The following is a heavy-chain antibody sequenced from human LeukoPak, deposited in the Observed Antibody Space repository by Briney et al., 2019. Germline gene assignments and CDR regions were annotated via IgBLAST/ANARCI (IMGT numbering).Heavy chain of an antibody. J-gene: IGHJ5*02. CDR3: ARPKLAAAGKGWFDP. CDR1: GYTFTGYY. CDR2: INPNSGGT. Sequence: ASVKVSCKASGYTFTGYYMHWVRQAPGQGLEWMGWINPNSGGTNYAQKFQGRVTMTRDTSISTAYMELSRLRSDDTAMYYCARPKLAAAGKGWFDPWGQGTLVTVSS. V-gene: IGHV1-2*02. D-gene: IGHD6-13*01.